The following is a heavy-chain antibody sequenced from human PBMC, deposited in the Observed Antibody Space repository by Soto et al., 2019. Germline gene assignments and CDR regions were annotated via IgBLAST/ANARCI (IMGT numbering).Heavy chain of an antibody. CDR2: IYYSGST. J-gene: IGHJ4*02. D-gene: IGHD5-12*01. CDR1: GGSISSSSYY. V-gene: IGHV4-39*01. CDR3: ARHRRRYSGYDSG. Sequence: PSETLSLTCTVSGGSISSSSYYWGWIRQPPGKGLEWIGSIYYSGSTYYNPSLKSRVTISVDTSKNQFSLKLSSVTAADTAVYYCARHRRRYSGYDSGWGQGTLVTVSS.